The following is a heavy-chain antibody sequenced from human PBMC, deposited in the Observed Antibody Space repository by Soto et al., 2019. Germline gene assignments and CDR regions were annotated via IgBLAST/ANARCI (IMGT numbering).Heavy chain of an antibody. CDR3: ALHYGSGSNYYYYGMDV. V-gene: IGHV1-69*13. CDR2: IIPIFGTA. Sequence: SVKVSCKSSGGTFSSYAISWVRQAPGQGLEWMGGIIPIFGTANYAQKFQGRVTITADESTSTAYMELSSLRSGDTAVYYCALHYGSGSNYYYYGMDVWGQGTTVTVSS. CDR1: GGTFSSYA. D-gene: IGHD3-10*01. J-gene: IGHJ6*02.